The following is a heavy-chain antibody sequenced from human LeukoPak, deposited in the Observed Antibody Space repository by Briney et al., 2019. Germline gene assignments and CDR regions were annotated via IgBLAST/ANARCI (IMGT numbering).Heavy chain of an antibody. D-gene: IGHD5-18*01. CDR3: ARRVYSYGFRPYPTKLDY. CDR2: IYYSGTT. Sequence: LRLSCAASGFTFSSYSMNWVRQTPGKGLEWIGNIYYSGTTYYNPSLKSRVTMSVDTSKNQFSLKLSSVTAADTAVYYCARRVYSYGFRPYPTKLDYWGQGTLVTVSS. J-gene: IGHJ4*02. CDR1: GFTFSSYS. V-gene: IGHV4-59*04.